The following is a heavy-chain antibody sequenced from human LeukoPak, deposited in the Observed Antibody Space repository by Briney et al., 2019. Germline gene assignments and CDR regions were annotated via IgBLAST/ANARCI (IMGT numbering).Heavy chain of an antibody. Sequence: ASVKVSCKASGYTFTNYDINWVRQATGQRLEWMGWMNPNNDITGYTQKIQGRVTMTRKTSISTAYMEMSSLGSEDTAVYYCARVAPYDTTGYDAFDIWGQGTMVTVSS. CDR1: GYTFTNYD. V-gene: IGHV1-8*01. CDR3: ARVAPYDTTGYDAFDI. J-gene: IGHJ3*02. D-gene: IGHD3-22*01. CDR2: MNPNNDIT.